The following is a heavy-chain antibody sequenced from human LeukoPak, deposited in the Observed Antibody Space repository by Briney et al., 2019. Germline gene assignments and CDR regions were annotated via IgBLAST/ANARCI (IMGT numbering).Heavy chain of an antibody. CDR3: ARDTGLRYGALDY. V-gene: IGHV1-18*01. CDR1: GYTFTTYG. Sequence: ASVKVSCMASGYTFTTYGVSWVRQAPGQGLEWMGWISAYSGDTNYAQKLQGRVTMTTDTSTSTAYMELRSLRSDDTAVYYCARDTGLRYGALDYWGRGTLVTVSS. D-gene: IGHD1-26*01. J-gene: IGHJ4*02. CDR2: ISAYSGDT.